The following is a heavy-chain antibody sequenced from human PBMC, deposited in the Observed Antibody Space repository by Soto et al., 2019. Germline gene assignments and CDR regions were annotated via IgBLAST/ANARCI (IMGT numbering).Heavy chain of an antibody. CDR1: GSTSSNAW. V-gene: IGHV3-15*01. Sequence: EVQLVESGEGLVNPGGPFRPPFEASGSTSSNAWLTWVGQVPGKGWGWVGRIKSKTDGGTTDYAAPVKGRFTISRDDSKNTLYLQMNSLKTEDTAVYYCTTVGTDYYGSVYWGQGTLVTVSS. D-gene: IGHD3-10*01. CDR2: IKSKTDGGTT. CDR3: TTVGTDYYGSVY. J-gene: IGHJ4*02.